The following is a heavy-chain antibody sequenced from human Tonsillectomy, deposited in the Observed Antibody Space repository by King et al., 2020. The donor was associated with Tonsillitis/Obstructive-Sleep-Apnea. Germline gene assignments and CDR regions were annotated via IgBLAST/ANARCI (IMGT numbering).Heavy chain of an antibody. V-gene: IGHV3-30*04. CDR2: ISYDGSNK. CDR1: GSTFSDYA. J-gene: IGHJ4*02. Sequence: VQLVESGGGVVQPGKSLRLSCAASGSTFSDYAMHWVRQAPGEGLEWVAVISYDGSNKYSADSVKGRFTISRDISKKTLYLQMNSLRAEDTAVYYCATEYRGYFDYWGQGSPVTVSS. D-gene: IGHD2-21*01. CDR3: ATEYRGYFDY.